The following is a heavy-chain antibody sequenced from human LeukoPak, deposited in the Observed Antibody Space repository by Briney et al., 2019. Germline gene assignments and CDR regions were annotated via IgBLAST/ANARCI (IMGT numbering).Heavy chain of an antibody. CDR3: ARGGLGDPLTDS. CDR1: GGSIISTSYY. J-gene: IGHJ4*02. CDR2: IYYSGST. V-gene: IGHV4-61*01. D-gene: IGHD3-16*01. Sequence: PSETLSLTCTVSGGSIISTSYYWSWIRQPPGRGLEWIGYIYYSGSTNYNPSLKSRATISVDTSKNQFSLKLSSVTAADTAVYYCARGGLGDPLTDSWGQGTLVTVSS.